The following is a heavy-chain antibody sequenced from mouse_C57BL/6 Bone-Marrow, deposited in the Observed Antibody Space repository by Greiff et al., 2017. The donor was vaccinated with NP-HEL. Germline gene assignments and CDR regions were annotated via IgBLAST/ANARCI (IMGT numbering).Heavy chain of an antibody. V-gene: IGHV1-55*01. CDR2: IYPGSGST. CDR3: ARALYDGGEYYAIDY. CDR1: GYTFTSYW. J-gene: IGHJ4*01. D-gene: IGHD2-12*01. Sequence: QVQLQQPGAELVKPGASVKMSCKASGYTFTSYWITWVKQRPGQGLEWIGDIYPGSGSTNYIEKFKSKATLTVDTSSSTAYLQLSSLTSEDSAVYYCARALYDGGEYYAIDYGGQGTSVTVSS.